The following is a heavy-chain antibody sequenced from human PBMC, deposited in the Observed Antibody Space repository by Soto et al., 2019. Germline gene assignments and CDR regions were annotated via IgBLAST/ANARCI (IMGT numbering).Heavy chain of an antibody. CDR2: NIPIFGTA. CDR1: GGTFSSYA. Sequence: ASVKVSCKASGGTFSSYAISWVRQAPGQGLEWMGGNIPIFGTANYAQKFQGRVTITADESTSTAYMELSSLRSEDTAVYYCATRDGYNYAPAYWGQGTLVTVSS. V-gene: IGHV1-69*13. CDR3: ATRDGYNYAPAY. D-gene: IGHD5-12*01. J-gene: IGHJ4*02.